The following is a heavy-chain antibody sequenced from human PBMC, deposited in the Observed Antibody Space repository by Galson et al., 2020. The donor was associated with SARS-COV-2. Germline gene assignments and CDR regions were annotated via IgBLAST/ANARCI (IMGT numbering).Heavy chain of an antibody. D-gene: IGHD3-22*01. CDR3: ATVPPYYDSSGYYSSFDY. V-gene: IGHV1-24*01. CDR1: GYTLTELS. CDR2: FDPDDGEI. J-gene: IGHJ4*02. Sequence: ASVKVSCKVSGYTLTELSMHWVRQAPGKGLEWMGGFDPDDGEIIYAQKFQGRVTMTEDTSTDTAYMELSSLRSEDTAVYYCATVPPYYDSSGYYSSFDYWGQGTLVTVSS.